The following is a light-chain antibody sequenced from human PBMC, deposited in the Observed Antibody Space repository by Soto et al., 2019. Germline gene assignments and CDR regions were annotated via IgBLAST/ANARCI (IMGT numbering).Light chain of an antibody. J-gene: IGLJ3*02. CDR1: SSNIGAGYD. CDR3: PYHQSGLVAV. CDR2: GNS. V-gene: IGLV1-40*01. Sequence: QSVLTQPPSVSGAPGQRVTISCTGSSSNIGAGYDVHWYQQLPGTAPKLLIYGNSNRPSGVPDRFSGSKSGTSASLAITGLQPTYESHNRCPYHQSGLVAVYAGGT.